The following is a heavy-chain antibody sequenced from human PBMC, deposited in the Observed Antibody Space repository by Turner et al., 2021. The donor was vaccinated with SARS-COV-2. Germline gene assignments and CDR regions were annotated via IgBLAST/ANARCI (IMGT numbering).Heavy chain of an antibody. CDR1: GWSFSGYY. Sequence: VQLQQWGAGLFKPSETLSLTCAAYGWSFSGYYWSWIRQSPGKGLEWIGEISHSGSTTYNPSLKSRVTLSVDRSKIQFSLRLSSVTAADTAVYYCARVNYGGVTVRDYYSYYGMDVWGQGTTVTVS. CDR3: ARVNYGGVTVRDYYSYYGMDV. V-gene: IGHV4-34*01. D-gene: IGHD2-21*02. CDR2: ISHSGST. J-gene: IGHJ6*02.